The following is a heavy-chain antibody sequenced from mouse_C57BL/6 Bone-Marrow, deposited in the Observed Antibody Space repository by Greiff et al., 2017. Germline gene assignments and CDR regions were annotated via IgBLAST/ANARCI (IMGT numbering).Heavy chain of an antibody. Sequence: QVQLQQPGAELVKPGASVKMSCKASGYTFTSYWITWVKQRPGQGLEWIGEIYPGSGSTNYNEKFKGKATLTVDTSSSTAYMQLSSLASEDSAVYYCARPYYSNYWYVDVWGTGTTVTVSS. J-gene: IGHJ1*03. CDR1: GYTFTSYW. V-gene: IGHV1-55*01. CDR3: ARPYYSNYWYVDV. CDR2: IYPGSGST. D-gene: IGHD2-5*01.